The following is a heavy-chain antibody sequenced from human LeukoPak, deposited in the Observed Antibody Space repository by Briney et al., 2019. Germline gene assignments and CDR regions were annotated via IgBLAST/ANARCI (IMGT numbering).Heavy chain of an antibody. CDR3: ARGGASGSYYAKSFDY. Sequence: ASVKVSCKASGYTFTSYGISWVRQAPGQGLEWMGWISAYNGNTNYAQKLQGRVTMTTDTSTSTAYMELSRLRSDDTAVYYCARGGASGSYYAKSFDYWGQGTLVTVSS. D-gene: IGHD1-26*01. CDR1: GYTFTSYG. V-gene: IGHV1-18*01. CDR2: ISAYNGNT. J-gene: IGHJ4*02.